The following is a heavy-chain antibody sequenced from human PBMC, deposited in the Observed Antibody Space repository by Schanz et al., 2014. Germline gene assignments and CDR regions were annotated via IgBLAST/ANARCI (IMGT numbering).Heavy chain of an antibody. CDR1: EYSFTSYS. V-gene: IGHV1-3*04. CDR2: INTGSGDT. J-gene: IGHJ4*02. CDR3: ARDAADFYDILTEEDY. D-gene: IGHD3-9*01. Sequence: QVQVVQSGAELKKPGASVKVSCKASEYSFTSYSMHWVRQAPGQRLEWMGWINTGSGDTKYPQKLQGRVTMTTDTSTSTAYMELRSLRSDDTAVYYCARDAADFYDILTEEDYWGQGTLVTVSS.